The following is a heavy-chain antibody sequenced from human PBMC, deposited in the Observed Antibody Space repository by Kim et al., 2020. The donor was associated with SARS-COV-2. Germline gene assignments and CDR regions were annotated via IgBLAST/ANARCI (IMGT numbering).Heavy chain of an antibody. D-gene: IGHD3-3*01. Sequence: ASVKVSCKASGLIFSSNYIHWVRQAPGQGLEWMGMINPSGGGTKYAQKLQGGVTMTRDTSTGTVYMELSSLRSDDTAVYYCARATSGFPMDVWGQGTTVTVSS. V-gene: IGHV1-46*04. CDR1: GLIFSSNY. J-gene: IGHJ6*02. CDR2: INPSGGGT. CDR3: ARATSGFPMDV.